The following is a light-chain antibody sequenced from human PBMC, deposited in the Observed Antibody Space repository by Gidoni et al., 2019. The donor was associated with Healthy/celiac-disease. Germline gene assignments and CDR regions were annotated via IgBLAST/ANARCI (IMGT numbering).Light chain of an antibody. V-gene: IGLV2-14*01. J-gene: IGLJ2*01. Sequence: QSALTQPAPVPGPPGPSIPISCTGTSSDVGAYNYISWYQQHPGNAPKLMIYEVSHRPSRVSYRFSGSKSGNTASLTISGLQAEDEADYYCSSYTSSSTLVFGGGTKLTVL. CDR2: EVS. CDR3: SSYTSSSTLV. CDR1: SSDVGAYNY.